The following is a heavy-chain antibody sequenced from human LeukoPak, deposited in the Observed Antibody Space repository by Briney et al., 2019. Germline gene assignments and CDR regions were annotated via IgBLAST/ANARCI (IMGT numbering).Heavy chain of an antibody. J-gene: IGHJ4*02. CDR3: ARGQLWTDFDY. CDR2: INSDGSST. V-gene: IGHV3-74*01. D-gene: IGHD5-18*01. CDR1: GFTFSSYW. Sequence: PGGSLRLSCAASGFTFSSYWMHWARQAPGKGLVWVSRINSDGSSTSYADSVKGRFTISRDDAKNTLYLQMNSLRAEDTAVYYCARGQLWTDFDYWGQGTLVTVSS.